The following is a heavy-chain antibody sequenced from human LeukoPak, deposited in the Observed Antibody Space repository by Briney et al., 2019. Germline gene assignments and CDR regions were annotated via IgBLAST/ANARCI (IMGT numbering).Heavy chain of an antibody. CDR3: AREDQPRGTFDY. V-gene: IGHV3-23*01. J-gene: IGHJ4*02. CDR1: GFTFSSYA. CDR2: ITGSGGNT. Sequence: GGSLRLSCAAPGFTFSSYAMTWVRQAPGKGLEWVSSITGSGGNTFYAGSVKGRFSISRDNSKNTLYLQMNGLRAEDTALYYCAREDQPRGTFDYRGQGILVTVSS. D-gene: IGHD2-15*01.